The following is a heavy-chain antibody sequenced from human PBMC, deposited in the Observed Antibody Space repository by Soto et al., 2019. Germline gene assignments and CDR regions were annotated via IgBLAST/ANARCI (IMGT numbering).Heavy chain of an antibody. Sequence: SETLSLTCTVSGGSISSYYWSWIRQPPGKGLEWIGYIYYSGSTNYNPSLKSRVTISVDTSKNQFSLKLSSVTAADTAVYYCASGGTAVTGTNWFDPWGQGTLVTVST. CDR3: ASGGTAVTGTNWFDP. D-gene: IGHD1-1*01. CDR2: IYYSGST. J-gene: IGHJ5*02. V-gene: IGHV4-59*01. CDR1: GGSISSYY.